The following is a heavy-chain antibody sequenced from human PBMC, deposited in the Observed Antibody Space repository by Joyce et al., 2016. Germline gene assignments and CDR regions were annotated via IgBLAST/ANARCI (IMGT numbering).Heavy chain of an antibody. V-gene: IGHV3-30*03. CDR2: ISYDGSNK. CDR1: GFTFSNYG. CDR3: AGGILTGYFDY. J-gene: IGHJ4*02. Sequence: QGQLVESGGGVVQPGRSLRLSCAASGFTFSNYGMHWVRQAPGKGRGWVAVISYDGSNKHDGDSVKGRFTISRDNSKNTLYLQMNSLRAEDTAVYYCAGGILTGYFDYWGQGTLVTVSS. D-gene: IGHD3-9*01.